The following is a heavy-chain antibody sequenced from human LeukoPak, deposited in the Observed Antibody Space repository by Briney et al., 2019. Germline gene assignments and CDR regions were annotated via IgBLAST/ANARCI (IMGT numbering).Heavy chain of an antibody. V-gene: IGHV3-21*01. D-gene: IGHD3-10*01. CDR3: ARGAREWFGELFVDP. Sequence: GGSLRLSCAASGFTFSSYWMSWVRQAPGKGLEWVSSISSSSSYIYYADSVKGRFTISRDNAKNSLYLQMNSLRAEDTAVYYCARGAREWFGELFVDPWGQGTLDTVSS. CDR1: GFTFSSYW. J-gene: IGHJ5*02. CDR2: ISSSSSYI.